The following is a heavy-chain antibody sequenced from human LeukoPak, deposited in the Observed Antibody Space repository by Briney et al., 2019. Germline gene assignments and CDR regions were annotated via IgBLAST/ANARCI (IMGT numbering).Heavy chain of an antibody. J-gene: IGHJ4*02. Sequence: PGGSLRLSCAASAFSFSDYWMTWVRQAPGKGLHWVAHINQDGSEEYYVDSVKGRFTISRDNAKTSLYLQMNSLRAEDTAVYYCAKDFLTVTAGWDYWGQGTLVTVSS. V-gene: IGHV3-7*05. CDR1: AFSFSDYW. D-gene: IGHD6-25*01. CDR3: AKDFLTVTAGWDY. CDR2: INQDGSEE.